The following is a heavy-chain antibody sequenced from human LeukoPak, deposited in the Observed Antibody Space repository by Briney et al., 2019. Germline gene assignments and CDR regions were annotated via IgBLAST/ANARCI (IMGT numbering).Heavy chain of an antibody. D-gene: IGHD1-1*01. CDR2: IIPILGVV. V-gene: IGHV1-69*04. J-gene: IGHJ6*02. CDR3: ARVETPVSGMDV. CDR1: GDTSNTYA. Sequence: ASVKVSCKASGDTSNTYAFNWVRQAPGQGLEWMGRIIPILGVVNYAQRFHDRVTFTADKSTSTAYMEMSSLRSEDTAMHYCARVETPVSGMDVWGQGTTVTVSS.